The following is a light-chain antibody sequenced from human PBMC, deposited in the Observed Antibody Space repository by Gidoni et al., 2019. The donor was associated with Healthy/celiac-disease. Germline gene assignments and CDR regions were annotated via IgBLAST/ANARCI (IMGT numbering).Light chain of an antibody. J-gene: IGKJ4*01. Sequence: EIVMTQSPATLSVSPGERATLSCRASQSVSSNLAWYQQKPGQAPRLLIYGASTRATGIPARFSGSGSGTEFTLTISSLQSEDFAVYYCQQYINLLTFGGGTKVEIK. CDR2: GAS. CDR3: QQYINLLT. CDR1: QSVSSN. V-gene: IGKV3-15*01.